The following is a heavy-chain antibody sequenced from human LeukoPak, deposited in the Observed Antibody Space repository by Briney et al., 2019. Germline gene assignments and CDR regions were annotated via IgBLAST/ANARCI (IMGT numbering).Heavy chain of an antibody. CDR1: GYTLTELS. Sequence: ASVKVSCKVSGYTLTELSMHWVRQAPGKGLEWMGGFDPEDGETIYAQKFQGRVTMTEDTSTDTAYMELSSLRSEDTAVYYCARGATGTTFYHWLDPWGQGTLVTVSS. J-gene: IGHJ5*02. CDR2: FDPEDGET. V-gene: IGHV1-24*01. D-gene: IGHD1-7*01. CDR3: ARGATGTTFYHWLDP.